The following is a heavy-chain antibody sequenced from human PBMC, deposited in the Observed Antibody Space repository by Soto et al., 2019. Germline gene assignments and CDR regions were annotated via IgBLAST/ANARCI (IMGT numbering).Heavy chain of an antibody. D-gene: IGHD3-10*01. Sequence: SVKVSCKASGYTFTSYAMHLLRLAPGQRLEWMGWINAGNGNTKYSQKFQVRVTITRDTSSNTAYMELRSLRSDDTAVYYCARDLKEQADSGFFHHWGQGTLVTVSS. CDR1: GYTFTSYA. J-gene: IGHJ1*01. V-gene: IGHV1-3*01. CDR3: ARDLKEQADSGFFHH. CDR2: INAGNGNT.